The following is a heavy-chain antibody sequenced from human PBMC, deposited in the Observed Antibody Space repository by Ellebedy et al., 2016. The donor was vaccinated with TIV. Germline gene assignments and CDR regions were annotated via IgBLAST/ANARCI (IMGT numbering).Heavy chain of an antibody. CDR1: GFSTSG. CDR3: VKGAYPVPTVMAV. CDR2: IRSDGSNK. V-gene: IGHV3-30*02. D-gene: IGHD3-16*01. J-gene: IGHJ6*02. Sequence: PGGSLRLSCATSGFSTSGMHWVRQAPGKGLEWVAFIRSDGSNKYYADSVEGRFTISRDNSRNTLDLQLTRLGAEDTAGYYCVKGAYPVPTVMAVWGQGTVVIVSS.